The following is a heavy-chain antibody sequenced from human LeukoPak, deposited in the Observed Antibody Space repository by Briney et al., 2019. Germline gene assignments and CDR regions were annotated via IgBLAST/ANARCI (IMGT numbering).Heavy chain of an antibody. Sequence: SETLSLTCTVSGGSISSYYWSWIRQPPGKGLEWIGYIYYSGSTNYNPSLKSRVTISVDTSRNQFSLKLSSVTAADTAVYYCARLLLWFGESWYFDLWGRGTLVTVSS. J-gene: IGHJ2*01. CDR1: GGSISSYY. V-gene: IGHV4-59*08. CDR2: IYYSGST. D-gene: IGHD3-10*01. CDR3: ARLLLWFGESWYFDL.